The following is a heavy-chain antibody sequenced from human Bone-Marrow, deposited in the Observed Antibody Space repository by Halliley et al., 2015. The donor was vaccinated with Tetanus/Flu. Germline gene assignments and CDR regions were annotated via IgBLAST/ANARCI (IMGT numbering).Heavy chain of an antibody. Sequence: ASGGSVFYADSVKGRFTISRDKSKNTVSLQMNSLRAEDTAVYYCAKDLGKYSGYERVAGMDVWGRGTTVTVSS. CDR2: ASGGSV. CDR3: AKDLGKYSGYERVAGMDV. J-gene: IGHJ6*02. V-gene: IGHV3-23*01. D-gene: IGHD5-12*01.